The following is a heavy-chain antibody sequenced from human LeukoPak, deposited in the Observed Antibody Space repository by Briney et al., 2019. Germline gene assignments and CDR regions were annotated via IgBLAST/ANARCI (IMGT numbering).Heavy chain of an antibody. D-gene: IGHD3-3*01. CDR1: GGSISGYF. CDR2: VYTGGSI. J-gene: IGHJ4*02. V-gene: IGHV4-4*07. Sequence: SETLSLTRSVSGGSISGYFWSWIRQPAGKGLEWIGRVYTGGSINYNPSLKSRVTISLDTSRSQFSLKLTSVTAADTAVYYCARDPVLEHYFDYWGQGTLVAVSS. CDR3: ARDPVLEHYFDY.